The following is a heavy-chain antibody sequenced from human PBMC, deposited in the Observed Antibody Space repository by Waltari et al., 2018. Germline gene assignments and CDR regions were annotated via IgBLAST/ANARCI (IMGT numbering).Heavy chain of an antibody. Sequence: QVQLVESGGGVVQPGRSLRLSCAASGFTFSSYGMHWVRQAQGKGLEWVAVISYDGSNKYYADSVKGRFTISRDNSKNTLYLQMNSLRAEDTAVYYCAKDRSWYDFWSAQSGMDVWGQGTTVTVSS. V-gene: IGHV3-30*18. CDR1: GFTFSSYG. D-gene: IGHD3-3*01. J-gene: IGHJ6*02. CDR3: AKDRSWYDFWSAQSGMDV. CDR2: ISYDGSNK.